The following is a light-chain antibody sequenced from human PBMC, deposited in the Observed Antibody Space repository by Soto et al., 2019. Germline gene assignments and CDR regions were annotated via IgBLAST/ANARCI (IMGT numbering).Light chain of an antibody. CDR1: SSDIGSYNY. V-gene: IGLV2-14*03. CDR2: DVS. CDR3: SSYGASATL. Sequence: QSALTQPASLSGSPGQSITITCTGTSSDIGSYNYVSWYQQHPAKALKLLIFDVSYRPSGISDRFSGSKSGNTASLTISGLQPEDEADYYCSSYGASATLFGGGTKLTVL. J-gene: IGLJ3*02.